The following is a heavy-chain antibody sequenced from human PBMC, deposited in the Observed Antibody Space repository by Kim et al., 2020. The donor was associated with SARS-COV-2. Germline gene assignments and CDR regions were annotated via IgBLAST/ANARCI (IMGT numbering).Heavy chain of an antibody. D-gene: IGHD5-18*01. Sequence: NYNPPLKSRVTRSVDPSKNQFSLKLSSVTAADTAVYYCASTSYGHNFDYWGQGTLVTVSS. J-gene: IGHJ4*02. CDR3: ASTSYGHNFDY. V-gene: IGHV4-59*01.